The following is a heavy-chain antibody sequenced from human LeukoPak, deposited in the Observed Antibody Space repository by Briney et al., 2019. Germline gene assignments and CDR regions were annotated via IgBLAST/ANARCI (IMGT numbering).Heavy chain of an antibody. CDR1: GGSFGGCY. CDR3: ARVEGSGSYYNVFDY. J-gene: IGHJ4*02. D-gene: IGHD3-10*01. CDR2: INHSGST. Sequence: SLTCEVCGGSFGGCYWSWMRQPTGKGLEWIGEINHSGSTNYNPSLKSRVTISVDTSKNQFSLKLSSVTAADTAVYYCARVEGSGSYYNVFDYWGQGTLVTVSS. V-gene: IGHV4-34*01.